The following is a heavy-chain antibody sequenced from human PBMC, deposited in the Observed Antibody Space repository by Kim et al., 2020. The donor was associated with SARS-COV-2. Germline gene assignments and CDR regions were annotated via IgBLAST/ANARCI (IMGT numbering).Heavy chain of an antibody. D-gene: IGHD6-6*01. J-gene: IGHJ4*02. V-gene: IGHV3-74*01. CDR3: AREGYSSSGFDY. Sequence: GGSLRLSCAASGFTFNNYWMHWVRQAPGKGLVWVSRINLDGRGTSYADSVKGRFTISRDNAKNTLYLQMNSLGAEDTAVYYCAREGYSSSGFDYRGQGTLVTVSS. CDR1: GFTFNNYW. CDR2: INLDGRGT.